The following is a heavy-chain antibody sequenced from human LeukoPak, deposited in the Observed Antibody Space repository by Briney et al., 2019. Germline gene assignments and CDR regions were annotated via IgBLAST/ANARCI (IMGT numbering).Heavy chain of an antibody. Sequence: GGSLRLSCAASGFTVSSNYMSWVRQAPGKGLEWVSVIYSGGSTYYADSVKGRFTISRDNSKNALYLQMNSPRAEDTAVYYCAEGRWELQFDYWGQGTLVTVSS. CDR2: IYSGGST. J-gene: IGHJ4*02. D-gene: IGHD1-26*01. CDR3: AEGRWELQFDY. CDR1: GFTVSSNY. V-gene: IGHV3-66*01.